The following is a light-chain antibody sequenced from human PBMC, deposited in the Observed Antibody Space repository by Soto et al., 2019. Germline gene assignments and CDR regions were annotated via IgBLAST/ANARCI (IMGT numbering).Light chain of an antibody. CDR3: ASYAGTITV. CDR1: SNDVGAYNF. V-gene: IGLV2-8*01. Sequence: QSALTQPPSASGSPGQSVTIPCTGTSNDVGAYNFVSWYQQHPGKAPKLVIYEVNQRPSGVPDRFSGSKSGNTASLTVSGLQAEDEADYYCASYAGTITVFGPGTKLTVL. J-gene: IGLJ1*01. CDR2: EVN.